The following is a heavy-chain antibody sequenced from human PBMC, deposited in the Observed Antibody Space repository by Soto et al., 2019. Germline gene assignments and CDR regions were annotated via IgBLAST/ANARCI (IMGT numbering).Heavy chain of an antibody. J-gene: IGHJ6*02. CDR1: GFTFSSYA. CDR2: LSGSGVST. V-gene: IGHV3-23*01. Sequence: EVQLLESGGGLVQPGGSLRLSCAASGFTFSSYAMTWVRQASGKGLEWVSALSGSGVSTYYADSVKGRFPISRDNSKNTLYLQMNSLRAEDTAVYYCAKGGGSKDYYDTSGYYLYYYYAMDVWGQGTTVTVSS. CDR3: AKGGGSKDYYDTSGYYLYYYYAMDV. D-gene: IGHD3-22*01.